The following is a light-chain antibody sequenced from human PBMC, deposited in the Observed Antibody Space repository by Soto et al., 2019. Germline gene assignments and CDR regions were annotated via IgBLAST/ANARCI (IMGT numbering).Light chain of an antibody. Sequence: EFVLTQSPGTLSLSPGERATLSCRASQSPSSSYFAWYQQKPGQAPRLLIYGVSSRATGIPDRFSGSGSGTDFTLTISRLEPEDFAVYFCQHYGTSPLTVGQGTKVEIK. CDR1: QSPSSSY. CDR3: QHYGTSPLT. V-gene: IGKV3-20*01. CDR2: GVS. J-gene: IGKJ1*01.